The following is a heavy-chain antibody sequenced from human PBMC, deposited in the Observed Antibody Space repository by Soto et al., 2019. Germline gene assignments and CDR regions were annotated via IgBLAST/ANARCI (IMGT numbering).Heavy chain of an antibody. Sequence: EVQLLESGGGLVQPGGSLRLSCVASGLTLSSFAMNWVRQVPGKGLEWVSVIKAGDTSTIYADSVKGRFTLSRDNSKNTVYLQMSSLRGEDMAVYYCALPAEGVVHRFDYWGQGTLVSVSS. CDR1: GLTLSSFA. CDR2: IKAGDTST. V-gene: IGHV3-23*01. CDR3: ALPAEGVVHRFDY. J-gene: IGHJ4*02. D-gene: IGHD3-3*01.